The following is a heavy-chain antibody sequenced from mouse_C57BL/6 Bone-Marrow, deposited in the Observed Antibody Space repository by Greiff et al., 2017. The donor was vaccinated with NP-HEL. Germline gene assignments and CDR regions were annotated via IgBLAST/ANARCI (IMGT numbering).Heavy chain of an antibody. D-gene: IGHD1-1*01. V-gene: IGHV5-15*01. CDR1: GFTFSDYG. Sequence: EVMLVESGGGLVQPGGSLKLSCAASGFTFSDYGMAWVRQAPRKGPEWVAFISNLAYSIYYADTVTGRFGMCSENAKNTLYLEMCSLRSEDTAMYYCERHIVADWYFDVWGTGTTVTVSS. CDR3: ERHIVADWYFDV. CDR2: ISNLAYSI. J-gene: IGHJ1*03.